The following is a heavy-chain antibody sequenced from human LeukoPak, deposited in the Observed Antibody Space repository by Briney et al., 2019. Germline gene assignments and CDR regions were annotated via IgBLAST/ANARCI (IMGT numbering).Heavy chain of an antibody. CDR3: ARGPPPDFDY. V-gene: IGHV4-59*12. CDR1: GGSISSYY. CDR2: IPYSGIT. J-gene: IGHJ4*02. Sequence: SETLSLTCTVSGGSISSYYWSWIRQPPGKGLENIGYIPYSGITNYNPSLKSRVTLSVDTSKNQFSLKLSSVTAADTAVYYCARGPPPDFDYWGRGTLVTVSS.